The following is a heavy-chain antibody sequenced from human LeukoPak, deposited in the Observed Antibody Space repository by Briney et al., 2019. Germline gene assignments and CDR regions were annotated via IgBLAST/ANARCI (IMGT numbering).Heavy chain of an antibody. CDR1: DYPNIRGYS. J-gene: IGHJ4*03. V-gene: IGHV4-38-2*02. D-gene: IGHD3-16*01. CDR3: ARGFRSSAGYYDSRRLNLGH. CDR2: VHHSGNT. Sequence: KPSETLSLTCIVSDYPNIRGYSLGSIRQPPGKGLEWIGNVHHSGNTYYNPSLKSRVAMSVDTSKNQLSLDLSIVTAADTAVYYCARGFRSSAGYYDSRRLNLGHSGPGTLVTVSS.